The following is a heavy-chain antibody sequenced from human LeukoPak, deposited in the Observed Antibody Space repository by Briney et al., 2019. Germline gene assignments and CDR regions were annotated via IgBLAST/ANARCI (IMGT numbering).Heavy chain of an antibody. V-gene: IGHV1-18*01. CDR1: GYTFTSYG. D-gene: IGHD6-13*01. Sequence: GASVKVSCKASGYTFTSYGISWVRQAPGQGLEWMGWISAYNGNTNYARKLQGRVTMTTDTSTSTAYMELRSLRSDDTAVYYCARLGAGRLQQLAHYWGQGTLVTVSS. J-gene: IGHJ4*02. CDR2: ISAYNGNT. CDR3: ARLGAGRLQQLAHY.